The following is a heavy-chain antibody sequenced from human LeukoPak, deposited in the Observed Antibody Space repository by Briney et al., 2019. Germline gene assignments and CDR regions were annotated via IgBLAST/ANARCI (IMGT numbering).Heavy chain of an antibody. D-gene: IGHD1-26*01. Sequence: GGSLRLSCAASGFTFSNHVMIWVRQAPGKGLEWVSGITASGDSTYYADSVEGRFTMSRDNSKNTVYLQMNSLRAEDTAVYYCAKDHRWELRSFDYWGQGTLVTVSS. V-gene: IGHV3-23*01. CDR3: AKDHRWELRSFDY. CDR1: GFTFSNHV. J-gene: IGHJ4*02. CDR2: ITASGDST.